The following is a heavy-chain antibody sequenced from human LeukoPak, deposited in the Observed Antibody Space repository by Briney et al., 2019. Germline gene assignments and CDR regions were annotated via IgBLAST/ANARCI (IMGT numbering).Heavy chain of an antibody. CDR1: GGSFSGYY. CDR3: ARGLAYFHDYGDYGSPGISDY. Sequence: PSETLSLTCAVYGGSFSGYYWSWIRQPPGKGLEWIGEINRSGSTNYNPSLKSRVTISVDASKNQFSLKLSSVTAADTAVYYCARGLAYFHDYGDYGSPGISDYWGQGTLVTVSS. CDR2: INRSGST. V-gene: IGHV4-34*01. D-gene: IGHD4-17*01. J-gene: IGHJ4*02.